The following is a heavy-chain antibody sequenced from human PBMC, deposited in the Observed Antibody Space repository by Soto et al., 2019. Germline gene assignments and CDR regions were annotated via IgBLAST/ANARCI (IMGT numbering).Heavy chain of an antibody. D-gene: IGHD5-18*01. CDR2: IYSGGTT. V-gene: IGHV3-66*04. Sequence: EVQLVESGGGLVQPGGSLRLSCAASGVTVSSNYMSWVRQAPGKGLEWVSVIYSGGTTYYADSVKGRFTSFRDNSKNTLYLPMNSLRAEDTAVYYCARHGYTYGGGYFAYWGQGTLVTVSS. J-gene: IGHJ4*02. CDR3: ARHGYTYGGGYFAY. CDR1: GVTVSSNY.